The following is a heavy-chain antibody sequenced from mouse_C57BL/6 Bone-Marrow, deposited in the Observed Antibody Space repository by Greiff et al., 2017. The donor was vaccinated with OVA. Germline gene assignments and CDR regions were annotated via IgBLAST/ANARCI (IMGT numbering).Heavy chain of an antibody. V-gene: IGHV1-19*01. J-gene: IGHJ3*01. CDR2: INPYNGGT. CDR1: GYTFTDYY. CDR3: ARRDPAWFAY. Sequence: EVQLQQSGPVLVKPGASVKMSCKASGYTFTDYYMNWVKQSHGKSLEWIGVINPYNGGTSYNQKFKGKATLTVDKSSSTAYMELNSLTSEDSAVYYCARRDPAWFAYWGQGTLVTVSA.